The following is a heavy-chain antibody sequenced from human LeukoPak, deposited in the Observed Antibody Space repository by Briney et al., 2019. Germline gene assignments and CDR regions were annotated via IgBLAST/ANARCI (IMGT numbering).Heavy chain of an antibody. Sequence: GASVKVSCKASGYTFTGYYMHWVRQAPGQGLEWMGWINPNSGGTNYAQKFQGRVTMTRDTSISTAYMELSRLRSDDTAVYHCARGRRQQLMNHLFDYWGQGTLVTVSS. J-gene: IGHJ4*02. CDR3: ARGRRQQLMNHLFDY. CDR1: GYTFTGYY. CDR2: INPNSGGT. D-gene: IGHD6-13*01. V-gene: IGHV1-2*02.